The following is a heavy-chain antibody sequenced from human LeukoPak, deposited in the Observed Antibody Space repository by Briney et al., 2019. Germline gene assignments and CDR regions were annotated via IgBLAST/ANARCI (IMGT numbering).Heavy chain of an antibody. CDR1: GYTFTGYY. Sequence: ASVKVSCKASGYTFTGYYMHWVRQAPGQGLEWMGWINPNSGGTNYAQKFQGRVTMTRDTSISTAYMELSRLRSDDTAVYYCARDLTVTTDYYYGMDVWGQGTTVTVS. CDR3: ARDLTVTTDYYYGMDV. CDR2: INPNSGGT. V-gene: IGHV1-2*02. D-gene: IGHD4-17*01. J-gene: IGHJ6*02.